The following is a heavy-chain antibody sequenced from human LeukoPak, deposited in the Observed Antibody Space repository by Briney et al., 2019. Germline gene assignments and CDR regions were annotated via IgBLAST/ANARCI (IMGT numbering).Heavy chain of an antibody. CDR1: GFNFSSYS. CDR3: ARLPAYCSSTSCYYDY. D-gene: IGHD2-2*01. Sequence: GGSLRLSCAASGFNFSSYSMNWVRQAPGKGLEWVSYISSASGSIYYADSVKGRFTISRDNAKNSLFLQTNSLRAEDTAVYYCARLPAYCSSTSCYYDYWGQGTLVTVSS. J-gene: IGHJ4*02. CDR2: ISSASGSI. V-gene: IGHV3-48*04.